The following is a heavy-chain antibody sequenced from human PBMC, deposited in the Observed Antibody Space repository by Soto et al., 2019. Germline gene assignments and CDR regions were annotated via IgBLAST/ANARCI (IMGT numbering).Heavy chain of an antibody. D-gene: IGHD3-9*01. V-gene: IGHV3-23*01. CDR2: ISGSGGST. CDR1: GFTFSSYA. Sequence: GGSLRLSCAASGFTFSSYAMSWVRQAPGKGLEWVSAISGSGGSTYYADSVKGRFTISRDNSKNTLYLQMNSLRAEDTAVYYCAKDLGLRYFDWGQDAFDIWGQGTMVTVSS. CDR3: AKDLGLRYFDWGQDAFDI. J-gene: IGHJ3*02.